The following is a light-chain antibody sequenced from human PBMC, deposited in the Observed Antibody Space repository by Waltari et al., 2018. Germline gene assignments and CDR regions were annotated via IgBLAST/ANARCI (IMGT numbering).Light chain of an antibody. CDR2: DVN. CDR1: SGDIGGSAF. J-gene: IGLJ2*01. Sequence: QSALTQPASVSASPGQSITISCTGTSGDIGGSAFFSWYQHHPGRAPKVLIFDVNHRPSGISDRFSGSKSGNTASLTISGLQAEDDADYYCSSPSTNNVVVFGGGTKVTVL. V-gene: IGLV2-14*01. CDR3: SSPSTNNVVV.